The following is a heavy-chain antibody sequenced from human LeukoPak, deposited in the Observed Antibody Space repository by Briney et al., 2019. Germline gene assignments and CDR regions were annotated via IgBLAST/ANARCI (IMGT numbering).Heavy chain of an antibody. D-gene: IGHD1-26*01. J-gene: IGHJ4*02. CDR3: AKDSGSYRYYFDY. CDR2: ISSSGTYI. CDR1: EFTFSRYS. Sequence: GGSLRLSCAASEFTFSRYSMNWVRQAPGKGLEWVSYISSSGTYIYYADSVKGRFTISRDNSKNTLYLQMNSLRSEDTAVYHCAKDSGSYRYYFDYWGQGTVVTVSS. V-gene: IGHV3-21*01.